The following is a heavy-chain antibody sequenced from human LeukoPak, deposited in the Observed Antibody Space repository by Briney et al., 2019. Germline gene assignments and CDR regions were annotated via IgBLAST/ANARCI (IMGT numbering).Heavy chain of an antibody. CDR2: IYYSGGT. J-gene: IGHJ4*02. CDR3: ARINSGSYSEADY. Sequence: SETLSLTCTVSGGSISSSSYYWGWIRQPPGKGLEWIGSIYYSGGTYYNPSLKSRVTISVDTSKNQFSLKLSSVTAADTAVYYCARINSGSYSEADYWGQGTLVTVSS. D-gene: IGHD1-26*01. CDR1: GGSISSSSYY. V-gene: IGHV4-39*01.